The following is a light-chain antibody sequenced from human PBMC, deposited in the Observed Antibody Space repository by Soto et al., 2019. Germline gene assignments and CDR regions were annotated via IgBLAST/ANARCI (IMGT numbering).Light chain of an antibody. CDR3: QQLNSYLWT. V-gene: IGKV1-9*01. CDR2: AAS. CDR1: QDISSY. Sequence: IQLTQSPSSLSASVGDRVTITCRASQDISSYLAWDQQRPGKAPKLLIYAASTLQRGAPSRFSGSGSGTEFTLTISSLQPEDFATYYCQQLNSYLWTCGQGTKVDIK. J-gene: IGKJ1*01.